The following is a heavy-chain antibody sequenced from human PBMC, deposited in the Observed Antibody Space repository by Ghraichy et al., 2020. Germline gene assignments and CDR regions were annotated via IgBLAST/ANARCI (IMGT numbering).Heavy chain of an antibody. CDR3: ARGGYYGSGSYYKFDY. CDR2: INHSGST. V-gene: IGHV4-34*01. CDR1: GGSFSGYY. J-gene: IGHJ4*02. Sequence: SETLSLTCAVYGGSFSGYYWSWIRQPPGKGLEWIGEINHSGSTNYNPSLKSRVTISVDTSKNQFSLNLSSVTAADTAVYYCARGGYYGSGSYYKFDYWGQGTLVTVSS. D-gene: IGHD3-10*01.